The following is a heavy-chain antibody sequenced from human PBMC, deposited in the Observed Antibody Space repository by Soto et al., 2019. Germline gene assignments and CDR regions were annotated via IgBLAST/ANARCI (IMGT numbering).Heavy chain of an antibody. D-gene: IGHD3-3*01. Sequence: GGSLRLSCAASGSTFSSYGMHWVRQAPGKGLEWVAVISYDGSNKYYADSVKGRFTISRDNSKNTLYLQMNSLRAEDTAVYYCAKSQITNYDFWSGNNWFAPWGQGTLVTVSS. CDR1: GSTFSSYG. V-gene: IGHV3-30*18. J-gene: IGHJ5*02. CDR2: ISYDGSNK. CDR3: AKSQITNYDFWSGNNWFAP.